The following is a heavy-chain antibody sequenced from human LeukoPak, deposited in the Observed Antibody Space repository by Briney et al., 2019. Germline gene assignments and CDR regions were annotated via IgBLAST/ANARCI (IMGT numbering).Heavy chain of an antibody. J-gene: IGHJ4*02. Sequence: GGSLRLSCVASGFIVSNNYMSWVRQAPGKGLEWVSVIYASGITYYANSVKGRFTISRDNSKSTLYFQMNSLRAEDTAVYYCARGHGGSSSHRYSDYWGQGTQVTVS. V-gene: IGHV3-66*01. CDR3: ARGHGGSSSHRYSDY. D-gene: IGHD6-6*01. CDR1: GFIVSNNY. CDR2: IYASGIT.